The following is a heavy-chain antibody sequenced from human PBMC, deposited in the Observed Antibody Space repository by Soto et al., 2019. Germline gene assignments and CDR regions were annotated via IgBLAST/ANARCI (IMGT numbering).Heavy chain of an antibody. CDR3: ATRITVFGLLIPPFDP. V-gene: IGHV4-61*01. Sequence: SETLSLNCTVSGGSVSSGSYYWSWIRQPRGKGLEWIGYIYYSGSTNYNPSLKSRVTISVDTSKNQFSLRLSSVTAADTAIYYCATRITVFGLLIPPFDPWGQGTQVTVSS. CDR1: GGSVSSGSYY. CDR2: IYYSGST. D-gene: IGHD3-3*01. J-gene: IGHJ5*02.